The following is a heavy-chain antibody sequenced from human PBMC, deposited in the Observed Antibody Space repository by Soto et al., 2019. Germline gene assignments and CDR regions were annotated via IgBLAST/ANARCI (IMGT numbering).Heavy chain of an antibody. D-gene: IGHD6-6*01. CDR3: ARASSSSSAADY. Sequence: QVQLQESGPGLVKPSQTLSLTCNVSGESISSGGYYWSWIRHHPRKGLEWIGYIYDSESAYYNPSLKSRFTISMDTSKNHFAMRLSSVTDADTAVYYCARASSSSSAADYWGQGTLVTVSS. V-gene: IGHV4-31*03. CDR1: GESISSGGYY. CDR2: IYDSESA. J-gene: IGHJ4*02.